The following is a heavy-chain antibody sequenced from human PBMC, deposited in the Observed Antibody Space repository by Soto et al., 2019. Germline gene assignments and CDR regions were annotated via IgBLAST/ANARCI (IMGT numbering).Heavy chain of an antibody. CDR3: AREEHRGSSDY. J-gene: IGHJ4*02. D-gene: IGHD1-26*01. V-gene: IGHV1-8*01. CDR1: GYTFTSYD. Sequence: QGQLVQSGAEVKKPGASVKVSCKASGYTFTSYDIKCVRQATGQGIEWMGWMNPNRGNTVYAQKFQGSVTMTRNTSNSTAYMELNSLRSEDTAVYYCAREEHRGSSDYWGQGPLVTVSS. CDR2: MNPNRGNT.